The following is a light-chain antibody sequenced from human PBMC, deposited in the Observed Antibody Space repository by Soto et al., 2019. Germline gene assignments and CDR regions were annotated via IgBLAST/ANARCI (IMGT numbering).Light chain of an antibody. Sequence: EIVMTQSPATLSVSPGERATLSCRASQGVSSNLAWYQQKPGQAPRLLIYGASTRATGIPARFSGSGSGTEFTLTISSLQSGDFAVYYCQQYNNWPPWTFGQGTKVDIK. CDR1: QGVSSN. CDR2: GAS. J-gene: IGKJ1*01. CDR3: QQYNNWPPWT. V-gene: IGKV3-15*01.